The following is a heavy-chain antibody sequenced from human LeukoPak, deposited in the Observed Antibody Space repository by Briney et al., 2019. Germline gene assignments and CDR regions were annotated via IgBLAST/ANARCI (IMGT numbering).Heavy chain of an antibody. CDR2: INHSGST. Sequence: SETLSLTCAVYGGSFGGYYWSWIRQPPGKGLEWIGEINHSGSTNYNPSLKSRVTISVDTPKNQFSLKLSSVTAADTAVYYCARERRPTYYDFWSGYYIWGQGTLVTVSS. D-gene: IGHD3-3*01. CDR3: ARERRPTYYDFWSGYYI. V-gene: IGHV4-34*01. CDR1: GGSFGGYY. J-gene: IGHJ4*02.